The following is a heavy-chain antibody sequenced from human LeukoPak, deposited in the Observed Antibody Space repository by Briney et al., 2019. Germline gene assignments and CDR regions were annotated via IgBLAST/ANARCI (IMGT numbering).Heavy chain of an antibody. CDR1: GFTFSSYA. Sequence: GGSLRLSCAASGFTFSSYAMSWVRQAPGKGLEWVSAISGSGGSTYYADSVKGRITISRDNSKNMLYLQMNSLRAEDTAVYYCAKDPGNWGYDYWGQGTLVTVSS. CDR2: ISGSGGST. D-gene: IGHD7-27*01. J-gene: IGHJ4*02. V-gene: IGHV3-23*01. CDR3: AKDPGNWGYDY.